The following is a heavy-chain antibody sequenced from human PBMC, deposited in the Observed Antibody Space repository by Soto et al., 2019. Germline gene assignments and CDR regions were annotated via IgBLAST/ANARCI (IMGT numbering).Heavy chain of an antibody. CDR3: ARVGRGYSGYERYNWFDP. CDR2: ISAYNGNT. Sequence: QVQLVQSGAEVKKPGASVKVSCKASGYTFTSYGISWVRQAPGQGLEWMGWISAYNGNTNYAQKLQGRVTMTTDTSTSTAYRELRSLRSDDTAVYYCARVGRGYSGYERYNWFDPWGQGTLVTVSS. D-gene: IGHD5-12*01. CDR1: GYTFTSYG. V-gene: IGHV1-18*01. J-gene: IGHJ5*02.